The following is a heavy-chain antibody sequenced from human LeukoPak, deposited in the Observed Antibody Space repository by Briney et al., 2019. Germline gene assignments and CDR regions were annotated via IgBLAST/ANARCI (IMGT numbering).Heavy chain of an antibody. CDR3: ARVGTYGSGSYLSWLDY. V-gene: IGHV4-59*01. D-gene: IGHD3-10*01. CDR1: GRSFSGYC. Sequence: SETLSLTCAVYGRSFSGYCWSWIRQPPGEGLEWTGYIYYSGSTNYNPSLKSRVTISVDTSKNQFSLKLSSVTAADTAVYYCARVGTYGSGSYLSWLDYWGQGTLVTVSS. J-gene: IGHJ4*02. CDR2: IYYSGST.